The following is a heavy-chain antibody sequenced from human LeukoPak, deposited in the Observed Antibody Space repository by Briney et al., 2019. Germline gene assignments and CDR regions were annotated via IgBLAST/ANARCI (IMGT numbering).Heavy chain of an antibody. Sequence: GRSLRLSCAASGFTFDDYAMHWVRQAPGKGLEWVSGISWNSGSIGYADSVKGRFTISRDNSKNTLYLQMNSLRAEDTAVYYCAKDGLRGDFDYWGQGTLVTVSS. J-gene: IGHJ4*02. CDR3: AKDGLRGDFDY. CDR2: ISWNSGSI. D-gene: IGHD4-17*01. V-gene: IGHV3-9*01. CDR1: GFTFDDYA.